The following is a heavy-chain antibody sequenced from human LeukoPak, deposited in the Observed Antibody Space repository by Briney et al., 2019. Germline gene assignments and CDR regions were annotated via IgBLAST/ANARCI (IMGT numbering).Heavy chain of an antibody. CDR3: ARGYYYDSSGYYPNWFDP. CDR2: LYSGGST. V-gene: IGHV3-66*02. J-gene: IGHJ5*02. D-gene: IGHD3-22*01. Sequence: QPGGSLRLSCAASGFTVSSNYMSWVRQAPGKGLEWVSVLYSGGSTYYADSVKGRFTISRDNSKNTLYLQMNSLRAEDTAVYYCARGYYYDSSGYYPNWFDPWGQGTLVTVSS. CDR1: GFTVSSNY.